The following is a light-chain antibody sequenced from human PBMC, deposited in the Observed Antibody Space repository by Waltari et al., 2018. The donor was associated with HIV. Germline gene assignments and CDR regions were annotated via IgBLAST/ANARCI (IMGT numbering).Light chain of an antibody. J-gene: IGLJ3*02. V-gene: IGLV2-14*01. CDR2: EVS. CDR1: SSDVGGYNY. CDR3: SSYTSSSTRV. Sequence: QSALTQPASVSGSPGQSITISCTGTSSDVGGYNYVSWYQQHPGKAPKLMIYEVSNRASGGSKRFSGSKSGNTASLTIAGLQAEDEADYYCSSYTSSSTRVFGGGTNLTVL.